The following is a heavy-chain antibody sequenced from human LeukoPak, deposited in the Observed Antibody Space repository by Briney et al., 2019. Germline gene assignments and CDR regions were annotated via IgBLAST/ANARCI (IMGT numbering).Heavy chain of an antibody. J-gene: IGHJ4*02. CDR2: IYYSGST. CDR3: ATWNDNSGYYFDY. Sequence: NPSETLSLTCTVSSGSISSYYWSWIRQPPGKGLEWIGYIYYSGSTNYNPSLKSRVTISVDTSKNQFSLKLSSVTAADTAVYYCATWNDNSGYYFDYWGQGTLVTVSS. V-gene: IGHV4-59*01. CDR1: SGSISSYY. D-gene: IGHD3-22*01.